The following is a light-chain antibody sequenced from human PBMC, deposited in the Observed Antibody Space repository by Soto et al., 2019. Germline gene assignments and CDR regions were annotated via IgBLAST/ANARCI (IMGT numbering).Light chain of an antibody. J-gene: IGLJ1*01. Sequence: QSALTQPASVSGSPGQSVTISFTGTSSDVGGYDYVSWYQLHPGKAPKLMVFEVSNRPSGVSYRFSGSKSGNTASLTISGLQAEEEADYFCSSYSISTAYLFGTGTKLTVL. CDR1: SSDVGGYDY. CDR2: EVS. V-gene: IGLV2-14*01. CDR3: SSYSISTAYL.